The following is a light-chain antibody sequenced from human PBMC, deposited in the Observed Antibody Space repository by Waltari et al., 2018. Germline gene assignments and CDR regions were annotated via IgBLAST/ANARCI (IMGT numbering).Light chain of an antibody. CDR2: KVS. Sequence: DVVMTQSPLSLPVTLGQPATISCRSSQSLVHRDGNTYLSWFQQRPGQSPRRLIYKVSNRDSGVPDRFSGSGSGTGFTLKISRVEAEDVGVYYCMQGTDWPRWTFGQGTKVEIK. CDR3: MQGTDWPRWT. V-gene: IGKV2-30*02. CDR1: QSLVHRDGNTY. J-gene: IGKJ1*01.